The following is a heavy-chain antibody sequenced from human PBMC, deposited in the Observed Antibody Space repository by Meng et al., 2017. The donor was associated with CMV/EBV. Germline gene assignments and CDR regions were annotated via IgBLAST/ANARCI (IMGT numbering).Heavy chain of an antibody. CDR3: ARDPRDGSSWYWVDY. CDR2: INWNGGST. D-gene: IGHD6-13*01. CDR1: GFTFDDYG. V-gene: IGHV3-20*04. J-gene: IGHJ4*02. Sequence: GESLKISCAASGFTFDDYGMSWVRQAPGKGLEWVSGINWNGGSTGYADSVKGRFTISRDNAKNSLYLQMNSLRAEDTALYYCARDPRDGSSWYWVDYWGQGTLVTVSS.